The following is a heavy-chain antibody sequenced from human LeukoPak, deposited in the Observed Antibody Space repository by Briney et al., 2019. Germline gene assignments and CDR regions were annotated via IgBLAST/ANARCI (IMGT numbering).Heavy chain of an antibody. V-gene: IGHV3-20*04. J-gene: IGHJ4*02. Sequence: GGSLRLSCAASGFTFDDYGMSWIRQAPGKGLEWVSGINWNGGSTGYADSVKGRFTISRDNAKNSLYLQMNSLRAEDTALYYCAKAATRGGLLGHSYDLDYWGQGILVTVSS. D-gene: IGHD5-18*01. CDR1: GFTFDDYG. CDR3: AKAATRGGLLGHSYDLDY. CDR2: INWNGGST.